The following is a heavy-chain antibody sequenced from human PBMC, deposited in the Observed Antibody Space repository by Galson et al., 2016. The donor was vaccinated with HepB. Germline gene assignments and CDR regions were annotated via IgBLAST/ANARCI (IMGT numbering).Heavy chain of an antibody. J-gene: IGHJ4*02. CDR2: INWDSTGI. D-gene: IGHD2/OR15-2a*01. CDR3: AKDITTEASGLNY. CDR1: GFTFDDYA. Sequence: SLRLSCAASGFTFDDYAMHWVRQAPGKGLEWVSGINWDSTGIDYADSVKGRFTISRDNAKHSLYLQMNSLRTEDTALYYCAKDITTEASGLNYWGQGTLATVSS. V-gene: IGHV3-9*01.